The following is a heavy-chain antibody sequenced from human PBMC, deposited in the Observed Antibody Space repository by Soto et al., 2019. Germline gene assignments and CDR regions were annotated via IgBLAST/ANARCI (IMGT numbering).Heavy chain of an antibody. CDR3: ARELIPYYGSGSYYKLVDS. D-gene: IGHD3-10*01. CDR2: IWYDGSNK. V-gene: IGHV3-33*01. CDR1: GFTFSSYG. J-gene: IGHJ4*02. Sequence: QVQLVESGGGVVQPGRSLRLSCAASGFTFSSYGMHWVRQAPGKGLEWVAVIWYDGSNKYYADSVKGRFTISRDNSKNTLYLQMNSLRAEDTAVYYCARELIPYYGSGSYYKLVDSWGQGTLVTVSS.